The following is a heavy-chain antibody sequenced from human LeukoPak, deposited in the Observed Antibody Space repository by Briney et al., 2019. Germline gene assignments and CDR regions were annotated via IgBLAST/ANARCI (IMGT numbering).Heavy chain of an antibody. CDR1: GFTFSSYC. V-gene: IGHV3-7*01. Sequence: GGSLRLSCAASGFTFSSYCMSWVRQAPGKGLEWVANIKEDGSEKYYVDSVKGRFTISRDSAKNSLYLQMNSLRAEDTAVYYCARGWFWGLRRYFDPWGQGTLVTVSS. CDR2: IKEDGSEK. D-gene: IGHD3-16*01. J-gene: IGHJ5*02. CDR3: ARGWFWGLRRYFDP.